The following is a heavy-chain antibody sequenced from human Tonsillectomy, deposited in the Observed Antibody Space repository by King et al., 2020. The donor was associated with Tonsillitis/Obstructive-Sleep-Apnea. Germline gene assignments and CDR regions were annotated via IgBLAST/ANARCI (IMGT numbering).Heavy chain of an antibody. J-gene: IGHJ4*02. D-gene: IGHD1-14*01. CDR2: TRNKAHSYTT. Sequence: VQLVESGGGLVQPGGSLRLSCAASGFTFSDHYMDWVRQAPGKGLEWVGRTRNKAHSYTTEYAASVKGRFTISRDDSENSLYLQMNSLKTEDTAVYYRARVRTSSPVYNLDYWGQGTLVTVSS. V-gene: IGHV3-72*01. CDR1: GFTFSDHY. CDR3: ARVRTSSPVYNLDY.